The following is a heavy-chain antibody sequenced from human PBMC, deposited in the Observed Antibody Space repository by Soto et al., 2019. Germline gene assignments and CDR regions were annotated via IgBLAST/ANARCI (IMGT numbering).Heavy chain of an antibody. CDR2: IIPILGIA. CDR1: GGTFSSYT. CDR3: ARVPRELTPADYYYMDV. J-gene: IGHJ6*03. V-gene: IGHV1-69*02. Sequence: GASVKVSCKASGGTFSSYTISWVRQAPGQGLEWMGRIIPILGIANYAQKFQGRVTITADKSTSTAYMELSSLRSEDTAVYYCARVPRELTPADYYYMDVWGKGTTVTVSS. D-gene: IGHD1-7*01.